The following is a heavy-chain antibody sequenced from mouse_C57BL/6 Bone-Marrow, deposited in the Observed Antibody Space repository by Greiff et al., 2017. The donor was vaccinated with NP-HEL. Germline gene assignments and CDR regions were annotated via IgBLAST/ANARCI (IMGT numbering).Heavy chain of an antibody. CDR3: AQLGVDY. D-gene: IGHD4-1*02. Sequence: EVQGVESGPELVKPGASVTIPCKASGYTFTDYNMDWVKQSHGKSLEWIGDINPNNGGTIYNQKFKSKATLTVDKSSSTAYMQLSSLTSEDSAVYYCAQLGVDYWGQGTTLTVSS. J-gene: IGHJ2*01. CDR1: GYTFTDYN. V-gene: IGHV1-18*01. CDR2: INPNNGGT.